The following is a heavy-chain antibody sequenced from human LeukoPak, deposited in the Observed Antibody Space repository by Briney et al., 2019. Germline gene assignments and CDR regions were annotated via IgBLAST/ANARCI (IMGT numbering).Heavy chain of an antibody. CDR2: IWYDGSNK. V-gene: IGHV3-33*01. Sequence: LVAVIWYDGSNKYYADSVKGRFTISRDNSKNTLYLQMNSLRAEDTAVYYCAREGDGYNYDYWGQGTLVTVSS. CDR3: AREGDGYNYDY. D-gene: IGHD5-24*01. J-gene: IGHJ4*02.